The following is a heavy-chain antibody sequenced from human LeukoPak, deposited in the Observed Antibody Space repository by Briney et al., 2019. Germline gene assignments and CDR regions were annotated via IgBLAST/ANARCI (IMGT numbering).Heavy chain of an antibody. CDR3: ARDLRSGRNGY. CDR1: GGTFISYA. V-gene: IGHV1-69*06. D-gene: IGHD2-8*01. CDR2: IIPIFGTG. Sequence: SGTVSFTSSGGTFISYAISWVRQAPGQGLEWMGGIIPIFGTGNYAQKFQGRVTITADKSTSTAYMELSSLRSEDTAVYYCARDLRSGRNGYWGQGTLVTVS. J-gene: IGHJ4*02.